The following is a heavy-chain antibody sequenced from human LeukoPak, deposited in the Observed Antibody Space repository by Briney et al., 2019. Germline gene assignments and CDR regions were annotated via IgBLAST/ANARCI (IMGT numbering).Heavy chain of an antibody. Sequence: KSSETLSLTCTVSGGSISSYYWSWIRQPPGMGLEYIGSIYYSGSTYYNPSLKSRVTISVDTSKNQFSLKLSSVTAADTAVYYCARHRGSSSLFDYWGQGTLVTVSS. D-gene: IGHD6-6*01. CDR2: IYYSGST. CDR3: ARHRGSSSLFDY. V-gene: IGHV4-39*01. CDR1: GGSISSYY. J-gene: IGHJ4*02.